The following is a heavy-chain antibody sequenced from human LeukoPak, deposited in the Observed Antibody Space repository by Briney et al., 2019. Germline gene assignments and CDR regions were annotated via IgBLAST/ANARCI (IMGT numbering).Heavy chain of an antibody. CDR2: IYYSGST. D-gene: IGHD3-9*01. J-gene: IGHJ4*02. CDR1: GGSISSSSYY. Sequence: KPSETLSLTCTVSGGSISSSSYYWSWIRQPPGKGLEWIGYIYYSGSTNYNPSLKSRVTISVDKSKNQFSLKLSSVTAADTAVYYCARGYYDILTGYSDFYYFDYWGQGTLVTVSS. CDR3: ARGYYDILTGYSDFYYFDY. V-gene: IGHV4-61*05.